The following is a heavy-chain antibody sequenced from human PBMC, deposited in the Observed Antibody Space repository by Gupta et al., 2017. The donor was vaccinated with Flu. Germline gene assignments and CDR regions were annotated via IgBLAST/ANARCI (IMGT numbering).Heavy chain of an antibody. Sequence: VQLLESGGGLVQPGGSLRLSCVASGFSFSSSAMSWVRQAPGQGLEWVSSVSGSGSTTYADSVKGRFTISRDNSKNTLYLQMDSLRADDTAVYYCAKLTSTWGQGSLVTVSS. CDR2: VSGSGSTT. V-gene: IGHV3-23*01. J-gene: IGHJ4*02. CDR1: GFSFSSSA. CDR3: AKLTST. D-gene: IGHD1-1*01.